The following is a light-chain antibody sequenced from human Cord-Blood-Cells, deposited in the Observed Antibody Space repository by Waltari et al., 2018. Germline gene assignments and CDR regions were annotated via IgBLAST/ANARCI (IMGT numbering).Light chain of an antibody. CDR1: SSDVGSYNL. CDR2: EGS. Sequence: QSALTQPASVSGSPGQSITISCTGTSSDVGSYNLVSWYQQHPGKAPKLMIYEGSKRPSGVCNRFSGSKSGNVASLTLAGLQAEDEADYYCCSYAGSSTWVFGGGTKLTVL. CDR3: CSYAGSSTWV. V-gene: IGLV2-23*01. J-gene: IGLJ3*02.